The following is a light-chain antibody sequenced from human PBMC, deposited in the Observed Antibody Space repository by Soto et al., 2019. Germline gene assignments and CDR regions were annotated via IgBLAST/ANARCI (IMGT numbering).Light chain of an antibody. J-gene: IGLJ1*01. CDR1: SSNIGNNA. CDR2: YDN. CDR3: ASWDDSLNAYV. V-gene: IGLV1-36*01. Sequence: QSVLTQPPSVSEAPRQRVTISCSGSSSNIGNNAVNWYQQLPGQAPKIVIYYDNLLTSGVSDRFSGSKSGISVSLAISDLQSDDEADYYCASWDDSLNAYVFGPGPKVTVL.